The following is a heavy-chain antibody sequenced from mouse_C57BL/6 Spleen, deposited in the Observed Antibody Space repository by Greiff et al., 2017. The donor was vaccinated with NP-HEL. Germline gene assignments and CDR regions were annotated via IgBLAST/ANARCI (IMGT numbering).Heavy chain of an antibody. J-gene: IGHJ3*01. D-gene: IGHD2-10*02. Sequence: QVQLQQPGAELVMPGASVKLSCKASGYTFTSYWMHWVKQRPGQGLEWIGEIDPSDSYTNYNQKFKGKSTLTVDKSSSTAYMQLSSLTSEDSAVYYCARTSPSNTWFAYWGQRTLVTVSA. CDR3: ARTSPSNTWFAY. CDR1: GYTFTSYW. V-gene: IGHV1-69*01. CDR2: IDPSDSYT.